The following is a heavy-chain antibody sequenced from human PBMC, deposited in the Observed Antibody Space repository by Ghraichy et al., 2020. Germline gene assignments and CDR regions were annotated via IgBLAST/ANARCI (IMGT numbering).Heavy chain of an antibody. CDR2: IKQDGSEK. CDR3: ARDRGVPAVAGTRGY. J-gene: IGHJ4*02. Sequence: GGSLRLSCAASGFTFSSYWMSWVRQAPGKGLEWVANIKQDGSEKYYVDSVKGRFTISRDNAKNSLYLQMNSLRAEDTAVYYCARDRGVPAVAGTRGYWGQGTLVTVSS. V-gene: IGHV3-7*03. CDR1: GFTFSSYW. D-gene: IGHD6-19*01.